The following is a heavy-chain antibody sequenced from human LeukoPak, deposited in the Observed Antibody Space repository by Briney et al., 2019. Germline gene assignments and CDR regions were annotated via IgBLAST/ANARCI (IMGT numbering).Heavy chain of an antibody. CDR1: GGSISSYY. J-gene: IGHJ5*02. Sequence: SETLSLTCTVSGGSISSYYWSWIRQPPGKGLEWIGYVYYSGSTNYNPSLKSRVTISVDTSKNQFSLKLSPVTAADTAVYYCASTDIVVVPAAMQDLNWFDPWGQGTLVTVSS. CDR2: VYYSGST. V-gene: IGHV4-59*01. D-gene: IGHD2-2*01. CDR3: ASTDIVVVPAAMQDLNWFDP.